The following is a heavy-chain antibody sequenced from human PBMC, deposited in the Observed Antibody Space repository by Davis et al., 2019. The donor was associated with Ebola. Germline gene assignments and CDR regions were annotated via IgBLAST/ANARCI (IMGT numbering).Heavy chain of an antibody. CDR2: INSDGSST. CDR3: ARDLTIFGVVNDAYYYYGMDV. CDR1: GFTFSSYW. D-gene: IGHD3-3*01. Sequence: HTGGSLRLSCAASGFTFSSYWMHWVRQAPGKGLVWVSRINSDGSSTSYADSVKGRFTISRDNAKNTLYLQMNSLRAEDTAVYYCARDLTIFGVVNDAYYYYGMDVWGQGTTVTVSS. J-gene: IGHJ6*02. V-gene: IGHV3-74*01.